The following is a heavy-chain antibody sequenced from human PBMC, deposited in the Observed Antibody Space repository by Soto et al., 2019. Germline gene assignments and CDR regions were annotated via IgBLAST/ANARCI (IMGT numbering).Heavy chain of an antibody. CDR3: AKGQGYYYYDSSGPDY. D-gene: IGHD3-22*01. V-gene: IGHV3-30*18. Sequence: QVQLVESGGGVVQPGRSLRLSCAASGFTFSSYGMHWVRQAPGKGLEWVAVISYDGSNKYYADSVKGRFTISRDNSKNTLYLQMNSLRAEDTAVYYCAKGQGYYYYDSSGPDYWGQGTLVTVSS. J-gene: IGHJ4*02. CDR2: ISYDGSNK. CDR1: GFTFSSYG.